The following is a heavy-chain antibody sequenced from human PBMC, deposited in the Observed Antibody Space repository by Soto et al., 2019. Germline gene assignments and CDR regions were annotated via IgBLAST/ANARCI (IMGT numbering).Heavy chain of an antibody. Sequence: QVQLMQSGAEVKKPGSSVKVSCKASGGTFSSYAISWVRQAPGQGLEWMGGIIPIFGTANYAQKFQGRVTITADESTSTAYMELSSLRSEDTAVYYCARDEGITGTKTYSFDYWGQGTLVTVSS. J-gene: IGHJ4*02. D-gene: IGHD1-20*01. CDR1: GGTFSSYA. CDR3: ARDEGITGTKTYSFDY. V-gene: IGHV1-69*12. CDR2: IIPIFGTA.